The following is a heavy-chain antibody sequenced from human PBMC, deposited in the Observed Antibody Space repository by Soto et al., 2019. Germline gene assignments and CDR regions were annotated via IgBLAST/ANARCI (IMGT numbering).Heavy chain of an antibody. CDR2: IYFSGGT. CDR1: RGSISSSSYY. J-gene: IGHJ5*02. Sequence: SETLSLTCTLSRGSISSSSYYWVWIRQPPGKGLEWIGNIYFSGGTYYNPSLKSRVTISADTSRNQFSLKVSSVTAADTALYYCATSYNWNDVGWFDPWGQGTLVTVSS. D-gene: IGHD1-1*01. CDR3: ATSYNWNDVGWFDP. V-gene: IGHV4-39*01.